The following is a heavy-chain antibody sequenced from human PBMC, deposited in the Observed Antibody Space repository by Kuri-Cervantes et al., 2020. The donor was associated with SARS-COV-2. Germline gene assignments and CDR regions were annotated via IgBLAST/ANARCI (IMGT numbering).Heavy chain of an antibody. CDR2: IDPSDSYT. D-gene: IGHD3-3*02. CDR1: GFSFTSYF. V-gene: IGHV5-10-1*01. J-gene: IGHJ4*02. Sequence: KVSCKGSGFSFTSYFISWVRQMPGKGLEWMGRIDPSDSYTNYSPSFQGHVTFSADKSINTAYLQWSGLRASDTAIYYCAIIFIPGVVDYWGPGTLVTVSS. CDR3: AIIFIPGVVDY.